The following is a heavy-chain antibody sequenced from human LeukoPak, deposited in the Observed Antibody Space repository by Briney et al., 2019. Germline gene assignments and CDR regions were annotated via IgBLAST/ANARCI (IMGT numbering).Heavy chain of an antibody. CDR2: VATGGTGP. J-gene: IGHJ5*02. CDR1: GFTFSGYW. V-gene: IGHV3-74*01. Sequence: GGSLRLSCAASGFTFSGYWMHWVRQAPGKGLVWVSRVATGGTGPSYADSVKGRFTISRDNAKNTLYLQMNSLSAEDTAAYFCARDMGPYGGSPGASWGQGTLVTVSS. CDR3: ARDMGPYGGSPGAS. D-gene: IGHD4-23*01.